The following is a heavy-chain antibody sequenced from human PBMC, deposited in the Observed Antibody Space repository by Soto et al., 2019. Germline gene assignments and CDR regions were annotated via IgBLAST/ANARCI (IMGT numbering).Heavy chain of an antibody. CDR2: INSDGSST. V-gene: IGHV3-74*01. CDR3: AKGGRALNFYYYGMDV. CDR1: GFTFSSYW. Sequence: GGSLRLSCAASGFTFSSYWMHWVRQAPGKGLVWVSRINSDGSSTSYADSVKGRFTISRDNSKNTLYLQMNSLRAEDTAVYYCAKGGRALNFYYYGMDVWGQGTTVTVSS. J-gene: IGHJ6*02.